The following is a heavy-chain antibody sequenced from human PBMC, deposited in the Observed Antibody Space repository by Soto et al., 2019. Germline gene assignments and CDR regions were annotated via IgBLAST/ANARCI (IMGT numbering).Heavy chain of an antibody. CDR1: SYTFITCYM. Sequence: ASVKVSGRTSSYTFITCYMIGWVWPKPGKGLEWMGIIYPGDSDTRYSPSFQGQVTISAGKSISTAHLQWSSLKASDTAMYYCARLKVAARIHYWFDPWGQGTLVTVS. V-gene: IGHV5-51*01. D-gene: IGHD5-18*01. J-gene: IGHJ5*02. CDR3: ARLKVAARIHYWFDP. CDR2: IYPGDSDT.